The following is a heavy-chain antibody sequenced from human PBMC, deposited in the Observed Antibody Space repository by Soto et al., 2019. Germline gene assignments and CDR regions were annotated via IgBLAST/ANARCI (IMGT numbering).Heavy chain of an antibody. CDR2: ISGSGTST. V-gene: IGHV3-23*01. CDR1: GLILSSSA. CDR3: AKGPTIFGVVITFEYYYGMDV. D-gene: IGHD3-3*01. J-gene: IGHJ6*02. Sequence: GGSLRLSCAASGLILSSSAMSWVRQAPGKGLEWVSAISGSGTSTYYADSVKGRFTISGDNSKSTMYLQMNNLRAEDTAVYYCAKGPTIFGVVITFEYYYGMDVWGQGTTVTVSS.